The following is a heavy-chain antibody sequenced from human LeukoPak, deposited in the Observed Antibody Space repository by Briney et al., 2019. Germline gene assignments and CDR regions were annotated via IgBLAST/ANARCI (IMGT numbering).Heavy chain of an antibody. CDR3: ARGLGYCSSTSCYRVGYFDY. V-gene: IGHV4-34*01. CDR2: INHSGST. Sequence: SETLSLTCAVYGGSFSGYYWSWIRQPPGKGLEWIGEINHSGSTNYNPSLKSRVTISVDTSKNQFSLKLSSVTAANTAVYYCARGLGYCSSTSCYRVGYFDYWGQGTLVTVSS. D-gene: IGHD2-2*02. CDR1: GGSFSGYY. J-gene: IGHJ4*02.